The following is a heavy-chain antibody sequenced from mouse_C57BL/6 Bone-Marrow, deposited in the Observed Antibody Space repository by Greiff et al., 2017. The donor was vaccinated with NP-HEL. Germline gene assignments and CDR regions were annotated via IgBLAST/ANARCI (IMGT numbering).Heavy chain of an antibody. CDR3: ARVDYGSSFLLDY. J-gene: IGHJ2*01. CDR1: GYTFTSYW. V-gene: IGHV1-55*01. Sequence: VQLQQPGAELVKPGASVKMSCKASGYTFTSYWITWVKQRPGQGLEWIGDIYPGSGSTNYNEKFKSKATLTVDTSSSTAYMQLSSLTSEDSAVYYWARVDYGSSFLLDYWGQGTTLTVSS. D-gene: IGHD1-1*01. CDR2: IYPGSGST.